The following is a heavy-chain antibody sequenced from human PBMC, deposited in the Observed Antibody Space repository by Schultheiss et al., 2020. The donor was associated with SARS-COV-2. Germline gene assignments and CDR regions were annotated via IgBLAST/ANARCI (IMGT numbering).Heavy chain of an antibody. J-gene: IGHJ4*02. D-gene: IGHD6-19*01. CDR2: IYYSGST. CDR1: GGSFSGYY. V-gene: IGHV4-34*11. CDR3: AGAAYSSAWYDGDY. Sequence: SETLSLTCAVYGGSFSGYYWSWIRQPPGKWLEWIGYIYYSGSTNYNPSLKSRVTISVDTSKNQFSLKLSSVTAADTAVYYCAGAAYSSAWYDGDYWGQGTLVTVSS.